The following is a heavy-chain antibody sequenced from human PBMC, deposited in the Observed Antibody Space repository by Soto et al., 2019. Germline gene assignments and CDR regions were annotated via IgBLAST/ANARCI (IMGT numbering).Heavy chain of an antibody. CDR3: ARSPGGPMTPGDY. CDR1: GYTFTSYA. CDR2: INAGNGNT. V-gene: IGHV1-3*01. D-gene: IGHD3-10*01. Sequence: ASVRVSCKASGYTFTSYAIQWVRQAPGQRLEWMGWINAGNGNTKYSQKFQGRVTITRDTSASTAYMELSSLRSEDTAVYYCARSPGGPMTPGDYWGQGTLVTVSS. J-gene: IGHJ4*02.